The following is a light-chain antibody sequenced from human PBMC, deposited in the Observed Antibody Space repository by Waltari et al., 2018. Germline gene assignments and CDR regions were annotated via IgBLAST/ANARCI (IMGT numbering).Light chain of an antibody. CDR1: QSVGGN. J-gene: IGKJ1*01. CDR3: QQYSNWPPAT. Sequence: EIVMTQSPATLSVSPGEGATLSCRASQSVGGNLAWYQQHPGQAPRLIMYDAAIRATGTPARFSGSGSGTEFTLTISSLQSEDFAVYYCQQYSNWPPATFGQGTKVEIK. CDR2: DAA. V-gene: IGKV3-15*01.